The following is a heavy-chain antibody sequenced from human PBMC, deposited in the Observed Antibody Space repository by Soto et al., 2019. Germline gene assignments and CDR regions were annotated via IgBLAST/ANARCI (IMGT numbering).Heavy chain of an antibody. CDR3: TIEDSEWGYYYGMDV. J-gene: IGHJ6*02. CDR1: GFTFSNAW. CDR2: IKSKTDGGTT. Sequence: PGGSLRLSCAASGFTFSNAWMSWVRQAPGKGLEWVGRIKSKTDGGTTDYAAPVKGRFTISRDDSKNTLYLQMNSLKTEDTAVYYCTIEDSEWGYYYGMDVWGQGTTVTVSS. D-gene: IGHD3-3*01. V-gene: IGHV3-15*01.